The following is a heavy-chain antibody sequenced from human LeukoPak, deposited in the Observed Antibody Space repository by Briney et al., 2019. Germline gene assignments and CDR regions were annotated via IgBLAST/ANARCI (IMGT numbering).Heavy chain of an antibody. D-gene: IGHD2-2*01. CDR1: GYTFTGYF. CDR2: INPNVGAT. CDR3: ARSIGYCSSTSCSDYFDY. Sequence: ASVKVSCKASGYTFTGYFLHWVRQAPGQGLEWMGWINPNVGATNYAQKFQGRVTITADESTSTAYMELSSLRSEDTAVYYCARSIGYCSSTSCSDYFDYWGQGTLVTVSS. V-gene: IGHV1-2*02. J-gene: IGHJ4*02.